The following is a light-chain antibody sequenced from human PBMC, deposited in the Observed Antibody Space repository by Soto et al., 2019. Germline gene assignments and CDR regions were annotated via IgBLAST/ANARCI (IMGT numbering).Light chain of an antibody. CDR3: CSYAGSSIVV. Sequence: QPVLTQPASVSESPGQSITISCTGTSSDVGSYNLVSWYQQHPGKAPKLMIYEGSKRPSGVSNRFSGSKSGNTASLTISGLQAEDEADYYCCSYAGSSIVVFGGGTKVTVL. CDR2: EGS. V-gene: IGLV2-23*01. J-gene: IGLJ2*01. CDR1: SSDVGSYNL.